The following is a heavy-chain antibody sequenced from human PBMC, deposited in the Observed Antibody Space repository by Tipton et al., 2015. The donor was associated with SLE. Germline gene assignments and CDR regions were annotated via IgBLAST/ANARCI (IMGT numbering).Heavy chain of an antibody. J-gene: IGHJ6*02. D-gene: IGHD1-26*01. CDR3: ARQGGSYDNYHYDMDV. V-gene: IGHV4-61*09. CDR2: IYYSGST. Sequence: SLTCTVSGGSISSGNYHWSWIRQPAGKGLEWIGYIYYSGSTYYNPSLKSRVTMSRDTSTNQFSLNLSSVTAADTAVYYCARQGGSYDNYHYDMDVWGQGTMVTVSS. CDR1: GGSISSGNYH.